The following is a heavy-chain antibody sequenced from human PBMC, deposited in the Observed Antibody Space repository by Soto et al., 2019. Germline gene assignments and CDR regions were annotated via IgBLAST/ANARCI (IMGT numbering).Heavy chain of an antibody. D-gene: IGHD4-17*01. Sequence: QVQLVQSGAEVKKPGASVKVSCKASGYTFTSYGRRWVRQAPGQGLEWMGWMSAYHGNTKHAQRLQGRVTMTTDTSTSTAYMELRSLRSDDTAVYYCARDDYGDYVAYFQHWGQGTLVTVSS. CDR1: GYTFTSYG. CDR2: MSAYHGNT. J-gene: IGHJ1*01. V-gene: IGHV1-18*01. CDR3: ARDDYGDYVAYFQH.